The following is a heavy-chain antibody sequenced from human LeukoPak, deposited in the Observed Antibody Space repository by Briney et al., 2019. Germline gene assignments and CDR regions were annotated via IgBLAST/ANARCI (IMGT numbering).Heavy chain of an antibody. CDR3: ARGPFDTMNDAFDI. J-gene: IGHJ3*02. CDR1: GGSTSSSNYH. V-gene: IGHV4-61*01. D-gene: IGHD3-22*01. CDR2: ISYSGST. Sequence: SETLSLTCAVSGGSTSSSNYHWSWIRQPPGKGLECIGYISYSGSTNYNPSLKSRVTISIDTSKSRISLKLNSVTAADTAVYYCARGPFDTMNDAFDIWGQGTMVTVSS.